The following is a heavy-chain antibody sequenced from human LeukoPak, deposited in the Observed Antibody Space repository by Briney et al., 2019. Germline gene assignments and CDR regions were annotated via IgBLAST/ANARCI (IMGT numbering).Heavy chain of an antibody. J-gene: IGHJ6*02. CDR1: SDSISNSAYH. Sequence: SETLSLTCTVSSDSISNSAYHWGWIRQPPGKALQWIGYIYYTGTTKYNPSLKSRATISLDTSKNQFSLKLTSVTAADTALFFCARGYDIDVWGQGTTVTVSS. CDR3: ARGYDIDV. CDR2: IYYTGTT. V-gene: IGHV4-61*08.